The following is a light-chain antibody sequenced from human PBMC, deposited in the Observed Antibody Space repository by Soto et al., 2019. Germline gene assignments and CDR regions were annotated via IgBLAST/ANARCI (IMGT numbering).Light chain of an antibody. CDR2: DDS. CDR3: QVWESSTDHYV. V-gene: IGLV3-21*02. Sequence: SYELTQPPSVSVAPGQTARITCEGDSLGSKSVHWYQQRPGQAPILVVFDDSDRPSGIHEQFSGSKSGNTATLTFSGVEAGDEADSYCQVWESSTDHYVFGTGTQLTVL. J-gene: IGLJ1*01. CDR1: SLGSKS.